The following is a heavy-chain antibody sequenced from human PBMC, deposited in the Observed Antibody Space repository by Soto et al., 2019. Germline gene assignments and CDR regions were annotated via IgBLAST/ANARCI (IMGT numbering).Heavy chain of an antibody. CDR2: INAGNGNT. D-gene: IGHD1-26*01. V-gene: IGHV1-3*01. CDR3: AREEVVGATYLFDY. CDR1: GYTFTSYA. J-gene: IGHJ4*02. Sequence: ASVKVSCKASGYTFTSYAMHWVRQAPGQRLEWMGWINAGNGNTKYSQKFRGRVTITRDTSASTAYMELSSLRSEDTAVYYCAREEVVGATYLFDYWGQGTLVTVSS.